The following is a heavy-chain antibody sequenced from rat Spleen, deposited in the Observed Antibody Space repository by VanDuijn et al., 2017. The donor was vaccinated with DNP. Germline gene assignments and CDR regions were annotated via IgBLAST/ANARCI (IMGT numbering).Heavy chain of an antibody. J-gene: IGHJ4*01. D-gene: IGHD1-3*01. CDR1: GFNFNDYW. CDR2: INKDSSII. Sequence: EVKLVESGGGLVQPGRSLILSCAASGFNFNDYWMGWVRQAPGKGLEWIGEINKDSSIINYTPSLKDKFTMSRDNAQNTLYLQMSKMGSEDTATYYCARDDYGSYGAMDPWGQGSSVTVSS. V-gene: IGHV4-2*01. CDR3: ARDDYGSYGAMDP.